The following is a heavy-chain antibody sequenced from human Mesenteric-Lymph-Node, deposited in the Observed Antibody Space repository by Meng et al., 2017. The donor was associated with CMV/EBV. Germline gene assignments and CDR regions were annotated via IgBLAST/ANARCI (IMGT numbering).Heavy chain of an antibody. Sequence: GESLKISCAASGFTFSPYSMNWIRQAPGKGLEWLSYISSSSSNIYYADSVKGRFTISRDNAKNSLYLQMNSLRAEDTAVYYCARAEGSMITSWFDPWGQGTLVTVSS. V-gene: IGHV3-48*04. CDR3: ARAEGSMITSWFDP. CDR1: GFTFSPYS. D-gene: IGHD3-16*01. CDR2: ISSSSSNI. J-gene: IGHJ5*02.